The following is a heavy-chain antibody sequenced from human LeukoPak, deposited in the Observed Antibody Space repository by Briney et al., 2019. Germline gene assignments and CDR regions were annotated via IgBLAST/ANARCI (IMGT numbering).Heavy chain of an antibody. V-gene: IGHV1-18*01. CDR1: GYTFTSYG. Sequence: ASVKVSCKASGYTFTSYGISWVRQAPGQGLEWMGWISTYNGNTNYAQKLQGRVTMTPDTSTSTAYMELRSLRSDDTAVYYCAREMATLLGNDYWGQGTLVTVSS. CDR3: AREMATLLGNDY. D-gene: IGHD5-24*01. J-gene: IGHJ4*02. CDR2: ISTYNGNT.